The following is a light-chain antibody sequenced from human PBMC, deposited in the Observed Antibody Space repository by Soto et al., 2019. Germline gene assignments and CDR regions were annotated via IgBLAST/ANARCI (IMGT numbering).Light chain of an antibody. CDR1: QSVSSSY. CDR2: AAS. J-gene: IGKJ5*01. CDR3: QYHGSSPIT. Sequence: EIVLTQSPATLSLSPWQRATLSCMASQSVSSSYLAWYQQKPGQAPRLLIFAASSRASGIPDRFSGSGSGTDFTLTISRLEPEDFALFYCQYHGSSPITFGQGTRLEIK. V-gene: IGKV3-20*01.